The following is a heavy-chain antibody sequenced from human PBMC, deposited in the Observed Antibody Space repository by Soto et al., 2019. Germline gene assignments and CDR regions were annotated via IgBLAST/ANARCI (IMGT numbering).Heavy chain of an antibody. CDR3: AHKRDVSRGFKY. V-gene: IGHV2-5*02. J-gene: IGHJ4*02. Sequence: QITLKESGPPLVKPTQTLTLTCTFSGFSLSINGVAVGWIRQPPGQALEWLALIYWDDDQRYNPSLKNRLTITKDNSRNQVVLTMTNMDPVDTATYYCAHKRDVSRGFKYWGQGNLVTVSS. D-gene: IGHD3-10*01. CDR2: IYWDDDQ. CDR1: GFSLSINGVA.